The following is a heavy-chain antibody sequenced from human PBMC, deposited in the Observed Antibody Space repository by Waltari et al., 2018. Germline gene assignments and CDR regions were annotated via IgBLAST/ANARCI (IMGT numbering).Heavy chain of an antibody. D-gene: IGHD3-9*01. J-gene: IGHJ5*02. V-gene: IGHV1-69*02. Sequence: QVQLVQSGAEVKKPGSSVKVSCKASGGTFSSYTISWVRQAPGQGLEWMGRIIPILGIANYAQKFQGRVTITADKSTSTAYMELSSLRSEDTAVYYCARGISGELRYFDWLLLAFDPWGQGTLVTVSS. CDR2: IIPILGIA. CDR1: GGTFSSYT. CDR3: ARGISGELRYFDWLLLAFDP.